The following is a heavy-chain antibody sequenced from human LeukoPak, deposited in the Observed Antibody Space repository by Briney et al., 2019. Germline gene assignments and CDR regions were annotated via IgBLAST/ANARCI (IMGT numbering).Heavy chain of an antibody. D-gene: IGHD3-10*01. CDR1: GDSVSNGNYY. CDR3: ARSQNYYGSGDY. J-gene: IGHJ4*02. CDR2: IYYTGKT. Sequence: PSETLSLTCTVSGDSVSNGNYYWSWLRQPPGKALEWIGYIYYTGKTYYNPSLEGRVTILVDTSRNHFSVKLSSVTTADTAVYYCARSQNYYGSGDYWSQGTLVTVSS. V-gene: IGHV4-61*03.